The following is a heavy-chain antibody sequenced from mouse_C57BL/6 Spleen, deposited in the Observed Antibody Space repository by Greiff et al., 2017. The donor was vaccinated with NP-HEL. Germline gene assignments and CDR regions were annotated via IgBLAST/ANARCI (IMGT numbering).Heavy chain of an antibody. CDR3: AREEAAQDTLAD. CDR2: IDPSDSET. CDR1: GYTFTSYW. D-gene: IGHD3-2*02. J-gene: IGHJ3*01. V-gene: IGHV1-52*01. Sequence: QVQLKQPGAELVRPGSSVKLSCKASGYTFTSYWMHWVKQRPIQGLEWIGNIDPSDSETHYNQKFKDKATLTVDKSSSTAYMQLSSLTSEDSAVYYCAREEAAQDTLADWGQGTLVTVSA.